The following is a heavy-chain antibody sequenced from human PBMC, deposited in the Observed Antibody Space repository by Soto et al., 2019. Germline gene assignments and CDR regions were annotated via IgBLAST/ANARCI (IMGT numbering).Heavy chain of an antibody. CDR3: ARVVVVGDCYHFDY. D-gene: IGHD2-21*02. CDR2: IYYSGST. V-gene: IGHV4-31*03. Sequence: SETLSLTCTVSGGSISSGGYYWSWIRQHPGKGLEWIGYIYYSGSTYYNPSLKSRITISVDTSKNQFSLKLSSVTAADTAVYYCARVVVVGDCYHFDYWGQGTLVTVSS. J-gene: IGHJ4*02. CDR1: GGSISSGGYY.